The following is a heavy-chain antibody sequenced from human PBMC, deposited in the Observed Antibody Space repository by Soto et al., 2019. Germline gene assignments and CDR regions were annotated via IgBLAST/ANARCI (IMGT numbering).Heavy chain of an antibody. Sequence: GGSLRLSCAASGFTFSSYAMSWVRQAPGKGLEWVSAISGSGGSTYYADSVKGRFTISRDNSKNTLYLQMNSLRAEDTAVYYCAKALMTIKTCHYFCYMDVWGKGTTVTVSS. V-gene: IGHV3-23*01. J-gene: IGHJ6*03. CDR2: ISGSGGST. CDR3: AKALMTIKTCHYFCYMDV. D-gene: IGHD2-8*01. CDR1: GFTFSSYA.